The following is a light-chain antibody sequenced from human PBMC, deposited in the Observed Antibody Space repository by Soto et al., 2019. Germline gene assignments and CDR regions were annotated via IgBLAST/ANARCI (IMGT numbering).Light chain of an antibody. Sequence: EIVLTQSPYTLSLSQGEKATLSCLASQSVSSNLAWYQQKPGQAPRLLIYGASSRATGIPDRFSGSGSGTDFTLTISRLEPEDFGVYYCQQYGSSPWTFGQGTKVDI. CDR3: QQYGSSPWT. J-gene: IGKJ1*01. CDR1: QSVSSN. V-gene: IGKV3-20*01. CDR2: GAS.